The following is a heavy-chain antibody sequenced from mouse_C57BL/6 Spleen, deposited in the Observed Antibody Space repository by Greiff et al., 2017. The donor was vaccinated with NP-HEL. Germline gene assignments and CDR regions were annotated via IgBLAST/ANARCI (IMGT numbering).Heavy chain of an antibody. J-gene: IGHJ3*01. CDR3: ARGGFAY. Sequence: EVQLQQSGPELVKPGASVKISCKASGYTFTDYYMNWVKQSHGKSLEWIGDINPNNGGTSYNQKFKGKATLTVDKSSSTAYMELRSLTSEDSAVYYGARGGFAYWGQGTLVTVSA. V-gene: IGHV1-26*01. CDR1: GYTFTDYY. CDR2: INPNNGGT.